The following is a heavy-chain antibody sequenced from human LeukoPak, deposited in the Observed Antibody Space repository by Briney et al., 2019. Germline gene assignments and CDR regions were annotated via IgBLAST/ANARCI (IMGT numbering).Heavy chain of an antibody. CDR1: GFSVSSNY. J-gene: IGHJ5*02. V-gene: IGHV3-66*04. CDR3: ARLAVAAFFDP. D-gene: IGHD6-19*01. Sequence: GGSLRLSCAASGFSVSSNYMSWVRQAPGKGLEWVSVIYSGGSTYYADSVKGRFTISRDNSKNTLYLQMNSLRAEDTAVYYCARLAVAAFFDPWGQGTLVTVSS. CDR2: IYSGGST.